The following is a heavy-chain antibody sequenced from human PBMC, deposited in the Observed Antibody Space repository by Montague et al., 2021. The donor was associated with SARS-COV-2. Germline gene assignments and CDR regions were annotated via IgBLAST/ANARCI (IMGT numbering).Heavy chain of an antibody. CDR3: ARVLGGYCSGGSCYRGWYFDL. D-gene: IGHD2-15*01. CDR2: IYYSGCT. J-gene: IGHJ2*01. CDR1: GGSISSGGYY. V-gene: IGHV4-31*03. Sequence: TLSLTCTVSGGSISSGGYYWSWIRQPPGKGLEWIGYIYYSGCTYYNPSLKSRVTISLDTSKNQFSLKLSSVTAADTAVYYCARVLGGYCSGGSCYRGWYFDLWGRGTLVTVSS.